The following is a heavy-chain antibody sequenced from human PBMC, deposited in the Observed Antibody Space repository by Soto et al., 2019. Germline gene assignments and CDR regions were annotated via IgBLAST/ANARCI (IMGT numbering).Heavy chain of an antibody. Sequence: SETLSLTCTVSGGSISSYYWSWIRQPPGKGLEWIGYIYYSGSTNYNPSLKSRVTISVDTSKNQFSLKLSSVTAADTAVYYCARGVGGSGWYKTNGDYYYGMDVWGQGTTVTVSS. CDR1: GGSISSYY. J-gene: IGHJ6*02. V-gene: IGHV4-59*01. CDR3: ARGVGGSGWYKTNGDYYYGMDV. CDR2: IYYSGST. D-gene: IGHD6-13*01.